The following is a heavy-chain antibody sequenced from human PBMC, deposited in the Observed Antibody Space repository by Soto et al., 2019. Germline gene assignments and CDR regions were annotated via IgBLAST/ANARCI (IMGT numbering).Heavy chain of an antibody. V-gene: IGHV3-23*01. Sequence: EVQLLESGGGLVQPGGSLRLSCAASGFTFSSYAMSWVRQAPGKGLEWVSAISGSGGSTYYADSVKGRFTISRDNSKNTLYLQMNSLRAEDTAVYYCAKSLVPRGYYYYGMDVWGQGTTVTVSS. J-gene: IGHJ6*02. D-gene: IGHD6-6*01. CDR2: ISGSGGST. CDR3: AKSLVPRGYYYYGMDV. CDR1: GFTFSSYA.